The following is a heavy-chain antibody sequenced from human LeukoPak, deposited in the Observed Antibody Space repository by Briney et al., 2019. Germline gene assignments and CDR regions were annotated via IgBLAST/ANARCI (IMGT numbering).Heavy chain of an antibody. D-gene: IGHD2-15*01. J-gene: IGHJ6*03. Sequence: SVKVSCKASGGTFSSYAISWVRQAPGQGLEWMGGIIPIFGTANYAQKFQGRVTITTDESTSTAYMELSSLRSEGTAVYYCARDAYCSGGSCYHHEYYYYMDVWGKGTTVTVS. CDR3: ARDAYCSGGSCYHHEYYYYMDV. V-gene: IGHV1-69*05. CDR2: IIPIFGTA. CDR1: GGTFSSYA.